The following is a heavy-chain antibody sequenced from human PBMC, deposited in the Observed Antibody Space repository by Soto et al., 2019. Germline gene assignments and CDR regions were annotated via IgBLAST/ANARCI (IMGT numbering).Heavy chain of an antibody. CDR3: ARQDGSAAAGTYYYYGMDV. D-gene: IGHD6-13*01. CDR2: INHSGST. J-gene: IGHJ6*02. Sequence: QVQLQQWGAGLLKPSETLSLTCAVYGGSFSGYYWSWIRQPPGKGLEWIGEINHSGSTNYNPSLKSQVTTSVDTSKNPFSLKLSSVTAADTAVYYCARQDGSAAAGTYYYYGMDVWGQGTTVTVSS. V-gene: IGHV4-34*01. CDR1: GGSFSGYY.